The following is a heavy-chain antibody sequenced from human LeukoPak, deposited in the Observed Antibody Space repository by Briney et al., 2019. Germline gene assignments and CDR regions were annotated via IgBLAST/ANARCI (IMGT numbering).Heavy chain of an antibody. CDR1: GFTVSSNY. D-gene: IGHD1-1*01. Sequence: PGGSLRLSCAASGFTVSSNYMSWVRQAPGKGLEWVSVIYSGGSTYYADSVKGRFTISRDHSKNTLYLQMNSLRAEDTAVYYCARAGYNWNDGLDYWGQGTLVTVSS. CDR2: IYSGGST. V-gene: IGHV3-66*01. CDR3: ARAGYNWNDGLDY. J-gene: IGHJ4*02.